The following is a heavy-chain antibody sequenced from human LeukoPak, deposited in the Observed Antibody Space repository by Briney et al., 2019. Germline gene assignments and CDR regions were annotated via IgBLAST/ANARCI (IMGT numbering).Heavy chain of an antibody. V-gene: IGHV3-21*01. CDR1: GFTFSSYS. Sequence: GGSLRLSCAASGFTFSSYSMNWVRQAPGKGLEWVSSISSSSSYIYYADSVKGRFTISRDNAKNSLYLQMNSLRAEDTAVYYCARGPYMVRGVISPYFDYWGQGTLVTVSS. CDR2: ISSSSSYI. CDR3: ARGPYMVRGVISPYFDY. J-gene: IGHJ4*02. D-gene: IGHD3-10*01.